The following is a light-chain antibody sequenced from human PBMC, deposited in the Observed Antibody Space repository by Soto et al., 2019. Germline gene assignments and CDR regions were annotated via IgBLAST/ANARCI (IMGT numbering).Light chain of an antibody. V-gene: IGKV3-11*01. Sequence: EIVLTQSPATLSLSPGERATLSCRASQSVSSYLAWYQQKPGQAPRLLIYDASNRATGIPARFSGSGSGTDFTLTICSLETEDFAVYYYQHRSNWPPITFGQGTRLEIK. CDR3: QHRSNWPPIT. J-gene: IGKJ5*01. CDR2: DAS. CDR1: QSVSSY.